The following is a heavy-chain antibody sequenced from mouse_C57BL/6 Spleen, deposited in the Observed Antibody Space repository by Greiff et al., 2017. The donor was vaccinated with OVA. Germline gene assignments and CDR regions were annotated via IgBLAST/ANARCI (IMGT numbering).Heavy chain of an antibody. CDR1: GFSLTSYG. V-gene: IGHV2-2*01. CDR2: IWSGGST. J-gene: IGHJ3*01. CDR3: ARMRGYDGAWFAY. D-gene: IGHD2-2*01. Sequence: QVQLKQSGPGLVQPSQSLSITCTVSGFSLTSYGVHWVRQSPGKGLEWLGVIWSGGSTDYNAAFISRLSISKDNSKSQVFFKMNSLQADDTAIYDCARMRGYDGAWFAYWGQGTLVTVSA.